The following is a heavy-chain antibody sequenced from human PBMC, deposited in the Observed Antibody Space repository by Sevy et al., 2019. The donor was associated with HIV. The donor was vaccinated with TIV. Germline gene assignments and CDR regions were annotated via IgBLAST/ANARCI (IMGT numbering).Heavy chain of an antibody. D-gene: IGHD3-10*01. CDR1: GFTFSSYW. Sequence: GGSLRLSCAASGFTFSSYWMHWVRQAPGKGLVWVSRINSDRSSTSYADSVKGRFTISRDNAKNTLYLQMNSLRAEDTAVYYCARGYDYYGSGGSAFDIWGQGTMVTVSS. CDR2: INSDRSST. V-gene: IGHV3-74*01. J-gene: IGHJ3*02. CDR3: ARGYDYYGSGGSAFDI.